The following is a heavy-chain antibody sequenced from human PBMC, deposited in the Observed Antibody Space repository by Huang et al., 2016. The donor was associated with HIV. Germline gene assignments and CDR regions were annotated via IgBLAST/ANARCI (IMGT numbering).Heavy chain of an antibody. D-gene: IGHD6-19*01. V-gene: IGHV3-72*01. CDR2: SRNKVRSYTT. CDR1: GFTFSDHY. J-gene: IGHJ6*02. Sequence: EVQLVESGGGLVQPGGSLRLSCAASGFTFSDHYMDWVRQAPGKGREWVGRSRNKVRSYTTEYTASVKGRFTISRDDSETSLYLQMNSLRTEDSAVYDCTGALASDTGMDVWGQGTTVTVSS. CDR3: TGALASDTGMDV.